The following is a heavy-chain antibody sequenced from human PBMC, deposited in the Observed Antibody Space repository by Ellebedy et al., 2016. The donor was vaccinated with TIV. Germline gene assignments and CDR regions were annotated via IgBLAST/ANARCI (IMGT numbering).Heavy chain of an antibody. CDR3: ARGGYYYGSATYYPLDF. Sequence: AASVKVSCKASGYTFTTYDINRVRQASAQGLEWMGWMNPNSGNTGYAQRFQGRVAMTRNTSINTAYMELTSLRSDDTAVYFCARGGYYYGSATYYPLDFWGPGTLVTVSS. CDR1: GYTFTTYD. CDR2: MNPNSGNT. J-gene: IGHJ4*02. V-gene: IGHV1-8*01. D-gene: IGHD3-10*01.